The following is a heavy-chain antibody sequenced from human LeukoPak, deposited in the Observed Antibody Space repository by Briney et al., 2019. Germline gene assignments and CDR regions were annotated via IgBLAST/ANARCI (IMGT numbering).Heavy chain of an antibody. Sequence: RASVKVSCKASGYTFTSYGISWVRQAPGQGLEWMGWISAYNGNTNYAQKFQGRVTITRDTSASTAYMDLSSLRSEDTAVYYCARNTETAIPLPYYFDYWGQGTLVTVSS. J-gene: IGHJ4*02. CDR1: GYTFTSYG. CDR3: ARNTETAIPLPYYFDY. CDR2: ISAYNGNT. V-gene: IGHV1-18*01. D-gene: IGHD2-21*02.